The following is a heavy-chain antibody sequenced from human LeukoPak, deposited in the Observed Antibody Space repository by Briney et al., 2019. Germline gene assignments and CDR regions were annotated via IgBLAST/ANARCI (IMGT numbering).Heavy chain of an antibody. D-gene: IGHD2-21*02. CDR3: AKSPKPVTAALYFDY. CDR2: IYYSGNT. CDR1: GVSISSSNSY. J-gene: IGHJ4*02. V-gene: IGHV4-39*01. Sequence: SETLSLTCTVSGVSISSSNSYWGWIRQPPGKGLEWIGSIYYSGNTYYNASLKSQVSISIDTSKNQFSLRLTSVTAADTALYYCAKSPKPVTAALYFDYWGQGALVTVSS.